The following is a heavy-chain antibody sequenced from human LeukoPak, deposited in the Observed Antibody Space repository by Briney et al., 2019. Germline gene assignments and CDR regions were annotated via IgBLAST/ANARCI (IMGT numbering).Heavy chain of an antibody. J-gene: IGHJ6*02. CDR2: ISYDGSNK. D-gene: IGHD5-12*01. V-gene: IGHV3-30*18. Sequence: GGSLRLSCAASGFTFSSYGMHWVRQAPGKGLEWVAVISYDGSNKYYADSVKGRFTISRDNSKNTLYLQMNSLGAEDTAVYYCAKDRLSGPAYYYYYGMDVWGQGTTVTVSS. CDR1: GFTFSSYG. CDR3: AKDRLSGPAYYYYYGMDV.